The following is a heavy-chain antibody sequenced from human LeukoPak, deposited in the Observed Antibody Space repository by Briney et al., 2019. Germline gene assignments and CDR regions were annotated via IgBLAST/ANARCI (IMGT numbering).Heavy chain of an antibody. CDR1: GFTFSSYW. J-gene: IGHJ4*02. V-gene: IGHV3-15*01. Sequence: GGSLRLSCVTSGFTFSSYWMSWVRQAPGRGLEWVGRIKRKGDDGTIDYAAPVKGRLSISRDDSKNTLYLQMNSLKSEDTAVYYCTAGTGRSDFDYWGQGTLVTVSS. CDR3: TAGTGRSDFDY. D-gene: IGHD3/OR15-3a*01. CDR2: IKRKGDDGTI.